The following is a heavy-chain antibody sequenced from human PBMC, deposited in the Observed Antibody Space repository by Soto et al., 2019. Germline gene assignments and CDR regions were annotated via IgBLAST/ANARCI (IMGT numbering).Heavy chain of an antibody. J-gene: IGHJ4*02. D-gene: IGHD3-3*01. CDR3: ARDKTYYDFWSGFDY. CDR2: IIPILGIA. CDR1: GGTFTSYT. V-gene: IGHV1-69*08. Sequence: QVQLVQSGAEVKKPGSSVKVSCKASGGTFTSYTISWVRQAPGQGLEWMGRIIPILGIANYAQKFQGRVTSTADKTTSTAYRELSSLRSEDTAVYYCARDKTYYDFWSGFDYWGQGTLVTVSS.